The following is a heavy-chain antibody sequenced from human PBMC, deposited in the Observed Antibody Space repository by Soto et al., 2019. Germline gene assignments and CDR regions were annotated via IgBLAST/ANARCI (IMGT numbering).Heavy chain of an antibody. V-gene: IGHV2-5*02. J-gene: IGHJ4*02. CDR3: AHTWGLPFDY. CDR2: FYWDDDK. D-gene: IGHD3-16*01. CDR1: GFSLRTTGVG. Sequence: QITLKESGPTLVKPTQTLTLTCTYSGFSLRTTGVGVGWIRQPPGKALEWLGIFYWDDDKRYSPSLKNRLTLTNDISKSQVVLTLTSMDPVDTATYYCAHTWGLPFDYWGQGTLVIVSS.